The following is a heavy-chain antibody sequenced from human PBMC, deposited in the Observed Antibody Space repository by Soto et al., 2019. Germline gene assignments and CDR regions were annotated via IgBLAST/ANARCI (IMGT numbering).Heavy chain of an antibody. CDR3: ARDGTYTTVNWFDP. Sequence: GGSLRLSCAASGFTFSSYSMNWVRQAPGKGLGWVSYISSSSSTIYYADSVKGRFTISRDNAKNSLYLQMNSLRDEDTAVYYCARDGTYTTVNWFDPWGQGTLVTVSS. CDR1: GFTFSSYS. J-gene: IGHJ5*02. V-gene: IGHV3-48*02. D-gene: IGHD4-17*01. CDR2: ISSSSSTI.